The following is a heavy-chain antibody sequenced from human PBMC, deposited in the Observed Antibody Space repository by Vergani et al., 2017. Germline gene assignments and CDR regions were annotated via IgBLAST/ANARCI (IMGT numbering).Heavy chain of an antibody. J-gene: IGHJ4*02. CDR2: ISGSGGST. Sequence: EVQLLESGGGLVQPGGSLRLSCAASGFTFSSYAMSWVRQAPGKGLEWVSAISGSGGSTDYADSVKGRFTISRDNSKNTLYLQMNSLRAEDTAVYYCANTPGYCSGGSCYPPDYWGQGTLVTVSS. D-gene: IGHD2-15*01. V-gene: IGHV3-23*01. CDR3: ANTPGYCSGGSCYPPDY. CDR1: GFTFSSYA.